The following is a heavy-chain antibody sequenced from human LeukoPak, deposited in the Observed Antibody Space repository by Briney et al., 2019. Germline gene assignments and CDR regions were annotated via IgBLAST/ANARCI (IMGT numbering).Heavy chain of an antibody. V-gene: IGHV5-51*01. CDR2: IYPGDSDT. J-gene: IGHJ3*02. CDR1: GYSFTNYW. CDR3: ARPRVAAAFDAFDI. D-gene: IGHD6-25*01. Sequence: GGSLKISCKASGYSFTNYWIGWVRQMPGKGLEWVGIIYPGDSDTRYSPSFQGRVTISADKSISTAYLRWSSLKASDTAMYYCARPRVAAAFDAFDIWGQGTMVTVSS.